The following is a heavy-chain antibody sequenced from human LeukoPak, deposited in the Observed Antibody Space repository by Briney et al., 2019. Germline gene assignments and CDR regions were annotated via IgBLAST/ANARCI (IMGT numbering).Heavy chain of an antibody. J-gene: IGHJ4*02. CDR2: INPNSGGT. Sequence: ASVKVSCKASGYTFTGYYMHWVRQAPGQGLEWMGRINPNSGGTNYAQKLQGRVTMTTDTSTSTAYMELRSLRSDDTAVYYCARDLGDGLGDYWGQGTLVTVSS. V-gene: IGHV1-2*06. CDR3: ARDLGDGLGDY. CDR1: GYTFTGYY. D-gene: IGHD3-16*01.